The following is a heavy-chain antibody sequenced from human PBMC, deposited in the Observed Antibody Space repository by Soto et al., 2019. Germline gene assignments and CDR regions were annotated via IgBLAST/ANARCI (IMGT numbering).Heavy chain of an antibody. V-gene: IGHV4-31*11. CDR1: GASIDNNGYS. J-gene: IGHJ5*02. Sequence: QVQLQESGPGLVIPSQTLTLTCAVSGASIDNNGYSWTWIRQHPGKGLDWIGTNNNRGDTYYNPSLTRRLTIALDTSQTHFSLRLNAVTAADTGRYYCARGGSGWKALNRFDPWGQGIMVTVSS. CDR3: ARGGSGWKALNRFDP. CDR2: NNNRGDT. D-gene: IGHD6-19*01.